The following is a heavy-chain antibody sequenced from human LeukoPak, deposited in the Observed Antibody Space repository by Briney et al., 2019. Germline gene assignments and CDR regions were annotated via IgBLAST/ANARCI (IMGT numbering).Heavy chain of an antibody. CDR1: GYTFTGYY. Sequence: ASVKVSCKASGYTFTGYYMHWVRQAPGQGLEWMGWINPNSGGTNHQGRVTMTRDTSISTAYMELSRLRSDDTAVYYCARSSGYDSDYFDYWGQGTLVTVSS. J-gene: IGHJ4*02. V-gene: IGHV1-2*02. CDR2: INPNSGGT. D-gene: IGHD5-12*01. CDR3: ARSSGYDSDYFDY.